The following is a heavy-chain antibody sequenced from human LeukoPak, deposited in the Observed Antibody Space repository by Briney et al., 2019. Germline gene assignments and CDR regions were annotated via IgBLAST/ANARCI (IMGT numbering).Heavy chain of an antibody. Sequence: PGRSLRLSCAASGFTFSSYAMHWVRQAPGKGLEWVAVISYDGSNKYYADSVKGRFTISRDNSKNTLYLQMNSLRAEDTAVYYCAKVGYYGSGSYYYYYYYMDVWGKGTTVTVSS. J-gene: IGHJ6*03. CDR1: GFTFSSYA. D-gene: IGHD3-10*01. CDR2: ISYDGSNK. V-gene: IGHV3-30*04. CDR3: AKVGYYGSGSYYYYYYYMDV.